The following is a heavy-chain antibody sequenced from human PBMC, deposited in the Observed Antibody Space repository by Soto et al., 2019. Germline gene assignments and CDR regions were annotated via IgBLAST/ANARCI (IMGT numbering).Heavy chain of an antibody. CDR2: ISYDGSNK. CDR1: GFTFSSYA. J-gene: IGHJ4*02. Sequence: QVQLVESGGGVVQPGRSLRLSCAASGFTFSSYAMHWVRQAPGEGLEWVAVISYDGSNKYYADSVKGRFTISRDNSKNTLYLQMNSLRAEDTAVYYCAPTITMPLGPLYYFDYWGQGTLVTVSS. CDR3: APTITMPLGPLYYFDY. V-gene: IGHV3-30-3*01. D-gene: IGHD3-10*01.